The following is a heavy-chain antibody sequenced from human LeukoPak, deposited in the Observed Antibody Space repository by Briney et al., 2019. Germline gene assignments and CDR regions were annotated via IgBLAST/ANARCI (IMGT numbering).Heavy chain of an antibody. D-gene: IGHD2-2*01. CDR2: IYYSGST. CDR3: TRSRYCSSTSCYGMVV. CDR1: GGSISSGGYY. V-gene: IGHV4-31*03. J-gene: IGHJ6*02. Sequence: PSETLSLTCTVSGGSISSGGYYWPWIRQHPGKGLEWIGYIYYSGSTYYNPSLTSRVTISVDTSKNQFSLKLSSVTAADTAVYYCTRSRYCSSTSCYGMVVWGQGTTVTVSS.